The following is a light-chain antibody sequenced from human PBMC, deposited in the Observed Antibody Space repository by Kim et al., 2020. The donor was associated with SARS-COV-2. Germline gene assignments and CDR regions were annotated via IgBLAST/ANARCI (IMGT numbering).Light chain of an antibody. J-gene: IGLJ1*01. CDR1: SNNVGNQG. Sequence: QAGLTQPPSVSKGLRQTATLTCTGNSNNVGNQGAAWLQQHQGHPPKLLSYRNNNRPSGISERFSASRSGNTASLTITGLQPEDDADYYCSAWDSSLDAYVFGTGTKVTVL. CDR3: SAWDSSLDAYV. CDR2: RNN. V-gene: IGLV10-54*04.